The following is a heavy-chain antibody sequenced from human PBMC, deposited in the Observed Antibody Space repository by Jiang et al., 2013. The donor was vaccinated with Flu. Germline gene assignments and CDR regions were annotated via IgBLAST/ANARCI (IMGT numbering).Heavy chain of an antibody. CDR3: ARDGRGKLELLPYYYYYGMDV. CDR2: ISSSSSYI. D-gene: IGHD1-7*01. CDR1: GFTFSSYS. Sequence: AASGFTFSSYSMNWVRQAPGKGLEWVSSISSSSSYIYYADSVKGRFTISRDNAKNSLYLQMNSLRAEDTAVYYCARDGRGKLELLPYYYYYGMDVVGPRDHGHRLL. V-gene: IGHV3-21*01. J-gene: IGHJ6*02.